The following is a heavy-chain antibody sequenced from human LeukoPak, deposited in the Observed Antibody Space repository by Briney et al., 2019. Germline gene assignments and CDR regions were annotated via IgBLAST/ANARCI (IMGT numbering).Heavy chain of an antibody. D-gene: IGHD1-20*01. Sequence: SVKVSCKASGGTFSSYAISWVRQAPGQGLAWMGRIIPILGIANYAQRFQGRVTITADKSTSTAYMELSSLRTEDTAVYYCARESRYNWNDVGVGFDPWGQGTLVTVSS. V-gene: IGHV1-69*04. CDR3: ARESRYNWNDVGVGFDP. CDR2: IIPILGIA. J-gene: IGHJ5*02. CDR1: GGTFSSYA.